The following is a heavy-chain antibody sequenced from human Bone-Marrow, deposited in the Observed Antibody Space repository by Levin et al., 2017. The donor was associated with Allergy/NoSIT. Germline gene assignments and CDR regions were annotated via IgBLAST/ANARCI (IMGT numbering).Heavy chain of an antibody. D-gene: IGHD6-25*01. CDR1: GASISSRAHH. CDR3: VAGSGYQDF. J-gene: IGHJ4*02. Sequence: SQTLSLTCSVSGASISSRAHHWAWIRQPPGKGLEWIGSINFSGRTFYNPSLESRLTISTDTSKNEFSLKLSSVTAADTSVFYCVAGSGYQDFWGQGILIAVSS. V-gene: IGHV4-39*01. CDR2: INFSGRT.